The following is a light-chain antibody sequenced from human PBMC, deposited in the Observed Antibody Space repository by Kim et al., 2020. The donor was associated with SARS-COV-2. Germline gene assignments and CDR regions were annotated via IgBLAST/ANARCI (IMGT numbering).Light chain of an antibody. V-gene: IGLV9-49*01. CDR3: GADHGSGSNFVRV. J-gene: IGLJ3*02. Sequence: CTLSSGYSNYTVAWYQQRPGKGPRFVMRVGTGGIVGSKGDGIPDRFSVLGSGLNRYLTIKNIQEEDESDYHCGADHGSGSNFVRVFGGGTKVTVL. CDR1: SGYSNYT. CDR2: VGTGGIVG.